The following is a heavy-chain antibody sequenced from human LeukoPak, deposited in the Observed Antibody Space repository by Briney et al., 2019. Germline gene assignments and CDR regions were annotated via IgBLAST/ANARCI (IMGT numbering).Heavy chain of an antibody. Sequence: GRSLTLSCAASGFTFSSYGFHWVRQAPGKGLEWVAVIWFDGSNKYYADSVKGRFTISRDNAKNSLYLQMNSLRAEDTAVYYCARGDYDSSGYYYDYWGQGILVTVSS. V-gene: IGHV3-33*01. J-gene: IGHJ4*02. D-gene: IGHD3-22*01. CDR1: GFTFSSYG. CDR2: IWFDGSNK. CDR3: ARGDYDSSGYYYDY.